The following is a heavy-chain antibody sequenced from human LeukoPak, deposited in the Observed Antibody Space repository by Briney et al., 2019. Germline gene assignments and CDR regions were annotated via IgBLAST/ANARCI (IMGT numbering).Heavy chain of an antibody. CDR2: INPSGGST. CDR1: GYTFTSYY. V-gene: IGHV1-46*01. CDR3: AREGDIVLMVYASNWFDP. D-gene: IGHD2-8*01. J-gene: IGHJ5*02. Sequence: ASVKVSCKASGYTFTSYYMHWVRQAPGQGLEWMGIINPSGGSTSYAQRFQGRVTMTRDMSTSTVYMELSSLRSEDTAVYYCAREGDIVLMVYASNWFDPWGQGTLVTVSS.